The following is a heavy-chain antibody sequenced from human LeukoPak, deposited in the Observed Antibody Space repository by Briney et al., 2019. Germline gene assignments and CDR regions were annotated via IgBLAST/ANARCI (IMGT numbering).Heavy chain of an antibody. D-gene: IGHD1-20*01. CDR1: GGSISSYY. CDR2: IYYSGST. J-gene: IGHJ4*02. V-gene: IGHV4-59*01. CDR3: ARESITGNFDY. Sequence: SETLSLTCTVSGGSISSYYWSWIRQPPGKGLEWIGYIYYSGSTNYNPSLKSRVTISVDTSKNQFSLKLSSVTAADTAVYYCARESITGNFDYWGQGTLVTVSP.